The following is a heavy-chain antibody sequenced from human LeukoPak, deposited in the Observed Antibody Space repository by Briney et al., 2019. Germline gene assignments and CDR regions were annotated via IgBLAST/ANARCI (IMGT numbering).Heavy chain of an antibody. J-gene: IGHJ6*03. CDR1: GGSISSYY. V-gene: IGHV4-59*01. CDR2: IHYSGST. Sequence: SETLSLTCTVSGGSISSYYWSWIRQPPGKGLEWIVYIHYSGSTNYNPSLKSRVTISVDTSKNHFSLKLSSVTAADTAVYYCARVESGGYYYYMDVWGKGTTVTVSS. CDR3: ARVESGGYYYYMDV. D-gene: IGHD1-26*01.